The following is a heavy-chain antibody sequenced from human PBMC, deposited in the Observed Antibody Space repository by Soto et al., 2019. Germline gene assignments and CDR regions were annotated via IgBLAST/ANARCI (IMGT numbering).Heavy chain of an antibody. D-gene: IGHD1-26*01. CDR2: ISYDGSNK. J-gene: IGHJ4*02. CDR1: GFTLSSYA. V-gene: IGHV3-30-3*01. CDR3: AREGIVGARNFDY. Sequence: QVQLVESGGGVVQLGRSLSLSLAASGFTLSSYAMPWVGQAPAKGLEWVAVISYDGSNKYYADSVKGRFTISRDNSKNTLYLQMNSLRAEDTAVYYCAREGIVGARNFDYWGQGTLVTVSS.